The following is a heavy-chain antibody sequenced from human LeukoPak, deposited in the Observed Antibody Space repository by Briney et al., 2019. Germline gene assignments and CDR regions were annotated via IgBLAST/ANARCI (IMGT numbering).Heavy chain of an antibody. CDR1: GGSISSYY. D-gene: IGHD3-10*01. CDR2: IYTSGST. Sequence: PSETLSLTCTVSGGSISSYYWSWIRQPAGKGLEWIGRIYTSGSTNYNPSLKSRVTMSVDTSKNQFSLKLSSVTAADTAVYYCARDRQAHYYGSGSPNAFDIWGQGTMVTVSS. V-gene: IGHV4-4*07. CDR3: ARDRQAHYYGSGSPNAFDI. J-gene: IGHJ3*02.